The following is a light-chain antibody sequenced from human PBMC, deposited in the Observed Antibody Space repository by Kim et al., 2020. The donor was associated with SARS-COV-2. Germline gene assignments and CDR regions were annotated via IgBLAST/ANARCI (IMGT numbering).Light chain of an antibody. V-gene: IGLV1-40*01. CDR2: GNK. CDR1: SSTIGAGYE. CDR3: QSYDTRLSRYV. J-gene: IGLJ1*01. Sequence: GVTISCTGNSSTIGAGYEVHWYQQLPGAAPKLLIYGNKNRPSGVSDRFSGSKSGTSVYLAITGLQAEDEADYYCQSYDTRLSRYVFGPGTKVTVL.